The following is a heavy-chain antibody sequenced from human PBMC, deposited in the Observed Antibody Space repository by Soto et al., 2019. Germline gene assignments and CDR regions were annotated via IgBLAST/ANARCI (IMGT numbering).Heavy chain of an antibody. D-gene: IGHD6-25*01. V-gene: IGHV1-2*02. Sequence: QVKLVQSGAEVVKPGASVKVSCKASGYTFTTYFLHWVRLAPGQGLEWLGWIFPVSGATNYAQRFQGRVTMTRDTSINTADMELSRLTSDDTGVYYCAREWQRGTDYWGQGALITVSS. CDR2: IFPVSGAT. CDR1: GYTFTTYF. CDR3: AREWQRGTDY. J-gene: IGHJ4*02.